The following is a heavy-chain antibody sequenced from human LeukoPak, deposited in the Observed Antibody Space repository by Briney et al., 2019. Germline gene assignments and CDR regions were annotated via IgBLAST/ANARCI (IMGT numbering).Heavy chain of an antibody. CDR2: IREDGNEK. J-gene: IGHJ4*02. V-gene: IGHV3-7*01. D-gene: IGHD1-26*01. CDR3: VRDYRGGWNDY. Sequence: PGGSLRLSRAATGFTFTKHWMSWVRQTIGKGLECVAKIREDGNEKQYVDSVKGRFTISRDNAKNSLFLQMNNLRVDDTAVYYCVRDYRGGWNDYWGQGTLVTVSS. CDR1: GFTFTKHW.